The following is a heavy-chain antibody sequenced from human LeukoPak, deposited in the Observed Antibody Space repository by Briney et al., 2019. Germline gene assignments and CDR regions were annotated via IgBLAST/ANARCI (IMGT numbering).Heavy chain of an antibody. D-gene: IGHD3-9*01. CDR2: IIPIFGTA. J-gene: IGHJ4*02. V-gene: IGHV1-69*01. Sequence: GSSVKVSCKASGGTFSSYAISWVRQAPGQGLEWMGGIIPIFGTANYAQKFQGRVTITADESTSTAYMELSSLRSEDTAVYYCAREYYDILTGYHNDYWGQGTLVTVSS. CDR1: GGTFSSYA. CDR3: AREYYDILTGYHNDY.